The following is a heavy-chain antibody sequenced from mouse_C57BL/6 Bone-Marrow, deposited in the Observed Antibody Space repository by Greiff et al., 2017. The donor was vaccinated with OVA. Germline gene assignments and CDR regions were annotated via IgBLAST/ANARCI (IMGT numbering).Heavy chain of an antibody. CDR1: GFNIKDDY. D-gene: IGHD2-4*01. CDR3: TTTIYDDYDVGFAY. V-gene: IGHV14-4*01. Sequence: EVQLVESGAELVRPGASVKLSCTASGFNIKDDYMHWVKQRPEQGLEWIGWIDPENGDTEYASKFQGKATITADTSSNTAYLQLSSLTSEDTAVYYCTTTIYDDYDVGFAYWGQGTLVTVSA. CDR2: IDPENGDT. J-gene: IGHJ3*01.